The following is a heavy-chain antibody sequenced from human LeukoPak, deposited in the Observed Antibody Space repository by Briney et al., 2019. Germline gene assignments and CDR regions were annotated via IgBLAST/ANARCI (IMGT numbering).Heavy chain of an antibody. V-gene: IGHV3-74*01. CDR3: ARVRDDYTYFDC. D-gene: IGHD4-11*01. Sequence: GGSLRLSCAASGXTFSSYWMHWVRQAPGKGLMWVSRINSDGSRTTYADSVRGRFTISRDNAKSTLYLQMNSLRAEDTAVYYCARVRDDYTYFDCWGQGTLVTVSS. J-gene: IGHJ4*02. CDR1: GXTFSSYW. CDR2: INSDGSRT.